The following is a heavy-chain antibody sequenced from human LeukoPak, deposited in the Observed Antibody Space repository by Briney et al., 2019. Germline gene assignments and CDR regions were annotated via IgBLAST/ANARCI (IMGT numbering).Heavy chain of an antibody. V-gene: IGHV1-69*13. Sequence: GASVKVSCKASGGTFSSYAISWVRQAPGQGLEWMGGIIPIFGTANYAQKFQGRVTITADESTSTAYMELSSLRSEDTAVYYCARGDSSGWYDWFDPWGQGTLVTVSS. CDR1: GGTFSSYA. CDR2: IIPIFGTA. CDR3: ARGDSSGWYDWFDP. J-gene: IGHJ5*02. D-gene: IGHD6-19*01.